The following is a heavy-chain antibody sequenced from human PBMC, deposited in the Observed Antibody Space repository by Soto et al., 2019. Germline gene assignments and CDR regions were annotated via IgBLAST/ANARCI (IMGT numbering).Heavy chain of an antibody. V-gene: IGHV3-49*04. Sequence: EVQLVESGGGLVQPGRSLRLSCTASGFTFGDYAMSWVRQAPGKGLEWVGFIRSKAYGGTTEYAASVKGRFTISRDDSKSIAYLQMNSLKTEDTAVYYCTRVPRSFGSGPDRDYWGQGTLVTVSS. J-gene: IGHJ4*02. CDR1: GFTFGDYA. D-gene: IGHD6-19*01. CDR3: TRVPRSFGSGPDRDY. CDR2: IRSKAYGGTT.